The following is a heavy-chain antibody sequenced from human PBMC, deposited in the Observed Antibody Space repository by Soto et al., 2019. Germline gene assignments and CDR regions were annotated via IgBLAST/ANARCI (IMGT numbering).Heavy chain of an antibody. CDR1: GFTVSSNY. CDR3: ARIWRGDTIDY. Sequence: EVQLVESGGGLVQPGGSLRLSCAASGFTVSSNYMSWVRQAPGKGLEWVSVIYSGGSTYYADSVKGRFTISRDNSKNTLYLQRHNLRAEDTAVYYCARIWRGDTIDYWGQGTLVTVSS. CDR2: IYSGGST. D-gene: IGHD2-21*02. V-gene: IGHV3-66*01. J-gene: IGHJ4*02.